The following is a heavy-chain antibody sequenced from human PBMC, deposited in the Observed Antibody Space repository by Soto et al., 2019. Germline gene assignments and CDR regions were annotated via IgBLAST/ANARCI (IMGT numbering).Heavy chain of an antibody. Sequence: SETLSLTCAVYGGSFSGYYWSWIRQPPGKGLEWIGEINHSGSTNYNPSLKSRVTISVDTSKNQFSLKLSSVTAADTAVYYCARGPTASDYWGQGTLVTVSS. CDR2: INHSGST. J-gene: IGHJ4*02. V-gene: IGHV4-34*01. CDR1: GGSFSGYY. D-gene: IGHD4-17*01. CDR3: ARGPTASDY.